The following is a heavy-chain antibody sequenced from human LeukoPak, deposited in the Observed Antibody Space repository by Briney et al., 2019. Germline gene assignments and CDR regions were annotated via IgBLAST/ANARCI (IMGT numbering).Heavy chain of an antibody. V-gene: IGHV4-59*08. CDR2: IYYTGST. CDR1: GGSISSLY. J-gene: IGHJ3*02. Sequence: PSETLSLTCSVSGGSISSLYWSWIRQPPGKGLEWIGYIYYTGSTNYNPSLKSRVTMFVDMSKNQFSLRLSSVTAADTAVYYCARLLAVAGGDAFDIWGQGKMVTVSS. CDR3: ARLLAVAGGDAFDI. D-gene: IGHD6-19*01.